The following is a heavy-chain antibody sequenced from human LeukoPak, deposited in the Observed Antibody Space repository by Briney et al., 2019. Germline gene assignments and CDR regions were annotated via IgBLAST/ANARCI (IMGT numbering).Heavy chain of an antibody. D-gene: IGHD6-19*01. V-gene: IGHV3-30*04. J-gene: IGHJ4*02. CDR1: GFTFTSYA. CDR3: VRGRTYNTGWYYFDY. Sequence: GGSLRLSCAASGFTFTSYAMQWVRQAPGKGLEWVAVISKDGSKNYCADSVKGRFTISRDNSKNTMNLHMIGLRPEDTAIYYCVRGRTYNTGWYYFDYWGQGILVTVSS. CDR2: ISKDGSKN.